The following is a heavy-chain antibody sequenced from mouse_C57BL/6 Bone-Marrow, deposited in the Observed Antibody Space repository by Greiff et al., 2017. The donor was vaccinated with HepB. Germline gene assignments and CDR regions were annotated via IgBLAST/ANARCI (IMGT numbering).Heavy chain of an antibody. CDR2: IDPSDSYT. V-gene: IGHV1-50*01. CDR3: ARHYDVAY. Sequence: QVQLQQPGAELVKPGASVKLSCKASGYTFTSYWMQWVKQRPGQGLEWIGEIDPSDSYTNYNQKFKGKATLTVDTSSSTAYMQLSSLTSEDSAVYYCARHYDVAYWGQGTLVTVSA. CDR1: GYTFTSYW. J-gene: IGHJ3*01. D-gene: IGHD2-4*01.